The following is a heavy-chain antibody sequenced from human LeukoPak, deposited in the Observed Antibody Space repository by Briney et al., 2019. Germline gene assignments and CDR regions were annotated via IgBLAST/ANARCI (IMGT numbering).Heavy chain of an antibody. CDR3: AREYYYDSTRYWYFDL. CDR2: TYYSGST. D-gene: IGHD3-22*01. J-gene: IGHJ2*01. Sequence: PSETLSLTCTASGGSISSYYWSWIRQPPGKGLEWIGYTYYSGSTNYNPSLKSRVTISVDTSKNQFSLKLSSVTAADTAVYYCAREYYYDSTRYWYFDLWGRGTLVTASS. V-gene: IGHV4-59*01. CDR1: GGSISSYY.